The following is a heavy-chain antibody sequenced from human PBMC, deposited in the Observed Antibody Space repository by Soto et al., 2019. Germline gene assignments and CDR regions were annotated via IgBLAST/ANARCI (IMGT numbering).Heavy chain of an antibody. CDR1: GFTFSSYA. V-gene: IGHV3-30-3*01. Sequence: PGGSLRLSCAASGFTFSSYAMHGVRQAPGKGLEWVAVISYDGSNKYYADSVKGRFTISRDNSKNTLYLQMNSLRAEDTAVYYCARGTTTYYDFWSGPDIHYYGMDVWGQGTTVTVSS. J-gene: IGHJ6*02. CDR2: ISYDGSNK. D-gene: IGHD3-3*01. CDR3: ARGTTTYYDFWSGPDIHYYGMDV.